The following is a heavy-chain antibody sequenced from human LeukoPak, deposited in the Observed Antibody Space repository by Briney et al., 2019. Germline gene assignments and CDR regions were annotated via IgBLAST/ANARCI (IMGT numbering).Heavy chain of an antibody. CDR1: DGSISSGSYY. V-gene: IGHV4-61*02. J-gene: IGHJ5*02. CDR3: ARVSSRRFDP. Sequence: SETLSLTCTVSDGSISSGSYYWTWVRQPAGKGLEWIGRISTSENTNYNPSLKSRVTIAVDMSKNQFSLKLSSVTAADTAVYYCARVSSRRFDPWGQGTLVTVSS. D-gene: IGHD2-2*01. CDR2: ISTSENT.